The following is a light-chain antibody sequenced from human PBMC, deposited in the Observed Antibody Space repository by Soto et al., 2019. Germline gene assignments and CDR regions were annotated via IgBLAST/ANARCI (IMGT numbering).Light chain of an antibody. J-gene: IGLJ3*02. CDR1: SSDVGAYNY. CDR3: SSYAGSNNLP. Sequence: QSVLTQPPSASGSPGQSVTISCTGSSSDVGAYNYVSWYQQNPGKAPKLMIYEVTRRPPGVPDRFSGSKSGNTASLTVSGLQAEDEADYYCSSYAGSNNLPFGGGTKVTVL. CDR2: EVT. V-gene: IGLV2-8*01.